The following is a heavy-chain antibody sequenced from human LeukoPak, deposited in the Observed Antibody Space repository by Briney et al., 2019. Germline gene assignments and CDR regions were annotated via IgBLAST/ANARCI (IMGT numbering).Heavy chain of an antibody. Sequence: SETLSLTCTVSGGSISSYYWSWIRQPPGKGLEWIGYIYHSGSTYYNPSLKSRVTISVDRSKNQFSLKLSSVTAADTAVYYCARGWDGDYEAYYFDYWGQGTLVTVSS. V-gene: IGHV4-59*12. D-gene: IGHD4-17*01. CDR1: GGSISSYY. CDR2: IYHSGST. J-gene: IGHJ4*02. CDR3: ARGWDGDYEAYYFDY.